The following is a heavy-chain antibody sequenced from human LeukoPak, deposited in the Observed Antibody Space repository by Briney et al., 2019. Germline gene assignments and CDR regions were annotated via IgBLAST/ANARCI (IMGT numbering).Heavy chain of an antibody. D-gene: IGHD3-3*01. V-gene: IGHV4-4*07. CDR1: GGSISSYY. CDR2: IYTSGST. CDR3: ARVLSGTIFGVGPFDY. J-gene: IGHJ4*02. Sequence: SETLSLTCTASGGSISSYYWSWIRQPAGKGLEWIGRIYTSGSTNYNPSLKSRVTMSVDTSKNQFSLKLSSVTAADTAVYYCARVLSGTIFGVGPFDYWGQGTLVTVSS.